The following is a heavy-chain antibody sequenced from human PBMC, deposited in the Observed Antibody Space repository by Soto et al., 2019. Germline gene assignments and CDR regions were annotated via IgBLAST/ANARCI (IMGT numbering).Heavy chain of an antibody. CDR3: ARGKKVTGPNGAFDI. Sequence: GSLRLSCAASGFTVSSNYMSWVRQAPGKGLEWVSVIYSGGSTYYADSMKGRFTISRDNSKNTLYLQLNSLRAEDTAVYYCARGKKVTGPNGAFDIWGQGTMVTVSS. D-gene: IGHD3-9*01. CDR2: IYSGGST. V-gene: IGHV3-66*01. CDR1: GFTVSSNY. J-gene: IGHJ3*02.